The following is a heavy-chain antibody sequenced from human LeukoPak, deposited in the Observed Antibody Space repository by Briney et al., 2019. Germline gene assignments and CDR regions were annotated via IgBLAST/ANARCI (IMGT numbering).Heavy chain of an antibody. CDR3: GKDPNGNFIGAFDF. V-gene: IGHV3-23*01. D-gene: IGHD4-23*01. CDR2: ISVDGGDI. CDR1: RFAFHNYA. Sequence: GGSLRLSCAASRFAFHNYAMTWIRLAPERGLEWVSSISVDGGDIKYTDSAKGRFTISRDNSKGTLYLQMDSLRVEDTAVYYCGKDPNGNFIGAFDFWGQGTMVTVSS. J-gene: IGHJ3*01.